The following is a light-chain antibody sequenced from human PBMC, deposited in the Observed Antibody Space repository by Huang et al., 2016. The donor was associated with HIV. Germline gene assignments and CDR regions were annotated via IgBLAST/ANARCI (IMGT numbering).Light chain of an antibody. CDR2: DAS. Sequence: DIQMTQSPSSLSASVGDRVTITCQASQDITNYLNWYQQKPGKAPKLLIYDASNLETGGPSRFSGSVSGTDFTLTIRSLQPEDIATYYCQQYDNVPYTFGQGTKLEIK. CDR1: QDITNY. CDR3: QQYDNVPYT. V-gene: IGKV1-33*01. J-gene: IGKJ2*01.